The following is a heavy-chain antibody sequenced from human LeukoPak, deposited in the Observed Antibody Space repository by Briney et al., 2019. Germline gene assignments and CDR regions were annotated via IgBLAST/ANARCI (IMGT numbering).Heavy chain of an antibody. V-gene: IGHV3-23*01. D-gene: IGHD4-17*01. CDR2: IVNSGGST. J-gene: IGHJ4*02. CDR1: GFTFSSYA. Sequence: PGGSLRLSCAASGFTFSSYAMSWVRQAPGKGLEWVSTIVNSGGSTYYADSVKGRFTISSDNSKNTVYLQMNSLRAEDTAVYYCAKDIHGDYGGLDYWGQGTLVTVSS. CDR3: AKDIHGDYGGLDY.